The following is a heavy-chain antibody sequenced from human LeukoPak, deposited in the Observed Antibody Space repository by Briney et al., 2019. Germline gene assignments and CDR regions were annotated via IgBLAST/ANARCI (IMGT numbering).Heavy chain of an antibody. CDR3: ARASMITFGGVITYYFDY. CDR2: IYYSGST. J-gene: IGHJ4*02. Sequence: SETLSLTCTASGGSISSYYWSWIRQPPGKGLEWIGYIYYSGSTNYNPSLKSRVTISVDTSKNQFSLKLSSVTAADTAVYYCARASMITFGGVITYYFDYWGQGTLVTVSS. CDR1: GGSISSYY. V-gene: IGHV4-59*01. D-gene: IGHD3-16*02.